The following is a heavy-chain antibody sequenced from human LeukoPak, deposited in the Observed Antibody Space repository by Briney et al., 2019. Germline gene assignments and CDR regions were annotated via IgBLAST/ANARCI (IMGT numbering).Heavy chain of an antibody. J-gene: IGHJ4*02. CDR1: GGSISSSSYY. D-gene: IGHD3-3*01. Sequence: SETLSLTCTVSGGSISSSSYYWGWIRQPPGKGLEWIGSIYYSGSTYYNPSLKSRVTISVDTSKNQFSLKLSSVTAADTAVYYCATPYDFWSGYLPQWGQGTLVTVSS. V-gene: IGHV4-39*01. CDR3: ATPYDFWSGYLPQ. CDR2: IYYSGST.